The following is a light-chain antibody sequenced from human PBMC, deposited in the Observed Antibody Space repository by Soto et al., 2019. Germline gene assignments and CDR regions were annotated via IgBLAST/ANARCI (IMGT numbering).Light chain of an antibody. J-gene: IGKJ2*01. V-gene: IGKV3-20*01. Sequence: EIVLAQSPGTLSLSPGERATLSCRASQSITSSYLAWYQQKPGQAPGLLIYGASSRATGIPDRFSGSGSGTVFTLTISRLEPEDFAVYFCQQYGSSPYTFGQGTKLEIK. CDR2: GAS. CDR3: QQYGSSPYT. CDR1: QSITSSY.